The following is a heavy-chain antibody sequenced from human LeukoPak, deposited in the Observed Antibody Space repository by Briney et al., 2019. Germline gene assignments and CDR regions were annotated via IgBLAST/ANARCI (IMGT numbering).Heavy chain of an antibody. J-gene: IGHJ3*02. CDR2: IKQDGSEK. Sequence: PGGSLRLSCAASGFTFSSYWMSWVRQAPGKGLEWVANIKQDGSEKYYVDSVKGRFTISRDNAKNSLYLQINSLRAEDTAVYYCARDYAIEVRGVTPDAFDIWGQGTMVTVSS. V-gene: IGHV3-7*01. D-gene: IGHD3-10*01. CDR1: GFTFSSYW. CDR3: ARDYAIEVRGVTPDAFDI.